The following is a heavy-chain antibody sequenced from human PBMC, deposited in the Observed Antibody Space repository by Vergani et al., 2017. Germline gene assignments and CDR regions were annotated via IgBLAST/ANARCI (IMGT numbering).Heavy chain of an antibody. Sequence: QVQLQESGPGLVKPSETLSLTCSVSGGSISTYYWSWIRQTPGKGLEWIGYIYYSGSTNYNPSLKSRVTISVDTSKNQFSLKLTSVTAADTAVYYCAGQSASYYGMDVWGQGTTVTVSS. CDR2: IYYSGST. J-gene: IGHJ6*02. D-gene: IGHD6-19*01. CDR3: AGQSASYYGMDV. V-gene: IGHV4-59*01. CDR1: GGSISTYY.